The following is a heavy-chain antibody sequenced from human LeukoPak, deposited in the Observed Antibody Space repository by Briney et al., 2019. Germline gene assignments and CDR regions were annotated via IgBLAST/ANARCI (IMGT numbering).Heavy chain of an antibody. CDR2: IYPGDSDT. CDR1: GYRFTSYW. D-gene: IGHD6-13*01. J-gene: IGHJ1*01. V-gene: IGHV5-51*01. CDR3: ARGFGSTWLEY. Sequence: GESLKIFCKGSGYRFTSYWIGWVRQMPGEGPEWMGIIYPGDSDTRYSPSFQGQVTISADKSLTTAYLQWSSLKASDTAMYYCARGFGSTWLEYWGQGTLVTVSS.